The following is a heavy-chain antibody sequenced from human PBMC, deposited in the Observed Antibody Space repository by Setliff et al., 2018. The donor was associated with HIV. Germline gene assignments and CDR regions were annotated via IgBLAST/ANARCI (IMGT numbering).Heavy chain of an antibody. CDR2: IYNGGAS. D-gene: IGHD3-3*01. CDR3: AREAPSESTRYYNFWSGYPDWFDP. Sequence: SETLSLTCIVTGDSIISGSYYWAWIRQPPGKGLEWIGTIYNGGASHYNPSLKSRVIIFLDPSKNQFSLELTSVTAADTAVYYCAREAPSESTRYYNFWSGYPDWFDPWGPGTLVTVSS. CDR1: GDSIISGSYY. J-gene: IGHJ5*02. V-gene: IGHV4-39*07.